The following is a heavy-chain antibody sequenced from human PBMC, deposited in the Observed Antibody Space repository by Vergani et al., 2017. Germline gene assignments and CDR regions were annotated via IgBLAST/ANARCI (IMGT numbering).Heavy chain of an antibody. V-gene: IGHV1-69*02. D-gene: IGHD1-26*01. J-gene: IGHJ4*02. CDR1: GGTFSSYT. CDR3: ASLIVGDYGGLDY. CDR2: IIPILGIA. Sequence: QVQLVQSGAEVKKPGSSVKVSCKASGGTFSSYTISWVRQAPGQGLEWMGRIIPILGIANYAQKFQGRVTITADKSTSTAYMELSILRSEDTAVYYCASLIVGDYGGLDYWGQGTLVTVSS.